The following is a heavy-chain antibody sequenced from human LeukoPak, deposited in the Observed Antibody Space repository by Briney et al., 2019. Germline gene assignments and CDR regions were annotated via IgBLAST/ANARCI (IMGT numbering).Heavy chain of an antibody. CDR1: GFTFSSYW. CDR2: INSKSRYI. D-gene: IGHD6-6*01. V-gene: IGHV3-21*01. Sequence: PGGSLRLSCAASGFTFSSYWMHWVRQAPGKGLEWVSSINSKSRYIYYADSLKGRFTISRDNGKNSVYLQMNSLRAEDTAVYFCARADSSSSRLDCWGQGTLVTVSS. CDR3: ARADSSSSRLDC. J-gene: IGHJ4*02.